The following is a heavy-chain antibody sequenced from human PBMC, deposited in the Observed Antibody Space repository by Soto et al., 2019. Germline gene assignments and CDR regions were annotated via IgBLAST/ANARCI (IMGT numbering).Heavy chain of an antibody. V-gene: IGHV6-1*01. J-gene: IGHJ4*02. CDR1: GDSVSSNSAA. CDR2: TYYRFKWYN. Sequence: QTLSLTCAISGDSVSSNSAAWNWIRQSPSRGLEWLGRTYYRFKWYNDYAVSVKSRITINADTSKNQFSLQLNSVTPEDTAVYYCARERWLQSVPANFDYWGQGTLVTVSS. CDR3: ARERWLQSVPANFDY. D-gene: IGHD5-12*01.